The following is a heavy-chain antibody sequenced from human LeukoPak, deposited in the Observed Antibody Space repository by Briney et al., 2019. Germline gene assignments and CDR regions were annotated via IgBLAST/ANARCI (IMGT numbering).Heavy chain of an antibody. J-gene: IGHJ6*02. D-gene: IGHD2-21*02. V-gene: IGHV1-3*01. CDR3: ARRGVTTRDSYYYSLHV. CDR1: GYTFTNYA. Sequence: ASVKVSSKASGYTFTNYAVHWVRQAPGQRPEWMGRINPGDGDTKYSQNFQDRVTFGRDTSANTAFMELSSLRSEDTAVYYCARRGVTTRDSYYYSLHVWGQGTTVTVSS. CDR2: INPGDGDT.